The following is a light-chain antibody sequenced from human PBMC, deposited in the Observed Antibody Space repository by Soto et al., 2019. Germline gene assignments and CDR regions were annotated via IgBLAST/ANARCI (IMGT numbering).Light chain of an antibody. Sequence: DIQMTQSPSSVSASVGDRVTITCRASQDISRWLAWYQQKPGKAPKLLIYAASSLLSGVPSRFSGSGSGTDFTLTISSLQPEDSATYYCQQANRFPMTFGQGTKVEIK. J-gene: IGKJ1*01. CDR3: QQANRFPMT. CDR1: QDISRW. CDR2: AAS. V-gene: IGKV1-12*01.